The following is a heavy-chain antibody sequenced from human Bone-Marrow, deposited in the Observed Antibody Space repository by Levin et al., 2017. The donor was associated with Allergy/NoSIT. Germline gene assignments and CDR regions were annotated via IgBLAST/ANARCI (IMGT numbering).Heavy chain of an antibody. CDR3: ARMYCSSTSCYAGMGLNWFDP. D-gene: IGHD2-2*01. CDR1: GGSISSYY. Sequence: PSETLSLTCTVSGGSISSYYWSWIRQPPGKGLEWIGYIYYSGSTNYNPSLKSRVTISVDTSKNQFSLKLSSVTAADTAVYYCARMYCSSTSCYAGMGLNWFDPWGQGTLVTVSS. V-gene: IGHV4-59*01. J-gene: IGHJ5*02. CDR2: IYYSGST.